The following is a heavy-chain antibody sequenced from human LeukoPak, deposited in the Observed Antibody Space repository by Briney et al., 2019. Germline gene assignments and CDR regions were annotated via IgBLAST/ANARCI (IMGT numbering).Heavy chain of an antibody. J-gene: IGHJ4*02. CDR1: GFTFSSYW. CDR2: INPDGSST. CDR3: ASSLGPDY. D-gene: IGHD3-16*01. Sequence: GGSLRLSCAASGFTFSSYWMHWVRQAPGKGLVWVSHINPDGSSTTYADSVKGRFTISRDNAKNTLYLQMDSLRAEDTAVYYCASSLGPDYWGLGTLVSVSS. V-gene: IGHV3-74*01.